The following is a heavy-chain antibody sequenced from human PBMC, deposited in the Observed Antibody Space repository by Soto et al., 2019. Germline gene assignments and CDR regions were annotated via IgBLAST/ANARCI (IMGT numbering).Heavy chain of an antibody. CDR1: GGSISSSSYY. V-gene: IGHV4-39*01. CDR3: ARHAPYSNPPYNWFDP. Sequence: QLQLQESGPGLVKPSETLSLTCTVSGGSISSSSYYWGWIRQPPGKGLEWIGSIYYSGGTYYNPSLKGRVTLSVDTSKNPFSLKLSPVTAADTAGYYCARHAPYSNPPYNWFDPWGQGTLVTVSS. CDR2: IYYSGGT. J-gene: IGHJ5*02. D-gene: IGHD4-4*01.